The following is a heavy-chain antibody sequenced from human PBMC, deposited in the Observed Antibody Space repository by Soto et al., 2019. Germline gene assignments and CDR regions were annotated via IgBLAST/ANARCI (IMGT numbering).Heavy chain of an antibody. CDR1: GFTVRTNY. Sequence: GGSLRLSCAASGFTVRTNYMSWVRQAPGKGLEWVSLIYSGGTTTYADSVKGRFTISRDNAKSTLSLQMNSLRAEDTAVYYCVRDDFGLGLDYWGLGTLVTVSS. CDR3: VRDDFGLGLDY. V-gene: IGHV3-53*01. J-gene: IGHJ4*02. D-gene: IGHD1-26*01. CDR2: IYSGGTT.